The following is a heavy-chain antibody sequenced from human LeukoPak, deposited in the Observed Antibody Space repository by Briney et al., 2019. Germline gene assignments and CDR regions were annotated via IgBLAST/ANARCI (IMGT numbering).Heavy chain of an antibody. V-gene: IGHV5-51*01. CDR2: IYPCGSDT. J-gene: IGHJ4*02. Sequence: GESLKISFKGSGYSFTSYWIGWVRQMPGKGVELMGIIYPCGSDTRYSPSFQGQVTISADKSISTAYLQWSSLKASDTAMYYCARQYYFDYCSEGTLVVVSS. CDR3: ARQYYFDY. CDR1: GYSFTSYW.